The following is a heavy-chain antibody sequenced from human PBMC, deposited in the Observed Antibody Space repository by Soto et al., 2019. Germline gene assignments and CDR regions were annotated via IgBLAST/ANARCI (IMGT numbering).Heavy chain of an antibody. CDR1: GFTFDDYA. J-gene: IGHJ4*02. V-gene: IGHV3-9*01. D-gene: IGHD6-13*01. CDR2: ISWNSGSI. CDR3: AKDGEGGYSSSWYYFDD. Sequence: SLKISCAASGFTFDDYAMHWVRQAPGKGLEWVSGISWNSGSIGYADSVKGRFTISRDNAKNSLYLQMNSLRAEDTALYYCAKDGEGGYSSSWYYFDDWGQGTLVTVSS.